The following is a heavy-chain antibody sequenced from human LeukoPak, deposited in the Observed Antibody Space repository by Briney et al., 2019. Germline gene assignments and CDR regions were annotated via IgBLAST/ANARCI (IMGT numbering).Heavy chain of an antibody. D-gene: IGHD3-9*01. V-gene: IGHV3-30*02. Sequence: GGSLRLSCAASGFTFSSYGMHWVRQAPGKGLEWVAFIRYDGSNKYYADSVKGRFTISRDNSKNTLYLHMKSLRAEDTAFYYCAKNVREADWYYYYMDVWGKGTTVTVSS. CDR1: GFTFSSYG. J-gene: IGHJ6*03. CDR3: AKNVREADWYYYYMDV. CDR2: IRYDGSNK.